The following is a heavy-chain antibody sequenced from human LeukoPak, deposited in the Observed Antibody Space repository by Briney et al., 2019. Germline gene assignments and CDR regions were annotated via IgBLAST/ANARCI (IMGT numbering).Heavy chain of an antibody. Sequence: ASVKVSCKASGYTFTSYYMHWVRQAPGQGLEWMGIINPSGGSTSYAQKFQGRVTMTRDTSTSTVYMELSSLRSEDTAVYYCARGCSSTSCYNHDAFDIWGQGTMVTVSS. CDR2: INPSGGST. V-gene: IGHV1-46*01. J-gene: IGHJ3*02. CDR1: GYTFTSYY. CDR3: ARGCSSTSCYNHDAFDI. D-gene: IGHD2-2*02.